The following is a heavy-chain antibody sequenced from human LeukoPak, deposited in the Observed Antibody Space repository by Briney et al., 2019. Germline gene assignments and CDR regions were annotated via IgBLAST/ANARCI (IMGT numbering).Heavy chain of an antibody. CDR3: ARGYYDSSGYSPGLDY. CDR1: GYPFSTWE. CDR2: IIPILGIA. V-gene: IGHV1-69*04. J-gene: IGHJ4*02. D-gene: IGHD3-22*01. Sequence: GASVKVSCKTSGYPFSTWEISWVRQAPGQGLEWMGRIIPILGIANYAQKFQGRVTITADKSTSTAYVELSSLRSEDTAVYYCARGYYDSSGYSPGLDYWGQGTLVTVSS.